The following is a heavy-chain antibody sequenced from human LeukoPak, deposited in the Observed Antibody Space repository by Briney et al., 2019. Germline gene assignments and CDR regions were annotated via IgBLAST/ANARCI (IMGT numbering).Heavy chain of an antibody. Sequence: PSETLSLTCTVSGGSISSYYWSWIRQPPGKGLEWIGYIYYSGSTNYNPSLKSRVTISVDTSKNQFSLKLSSVTAADTAVYYCARDKQQLVRNWFDPWGQGTLVTVSS. V-gene: IGHV4-59*01. D-gene: IGHD6-13*01. CDR3: ARDKQQLVRNWFDP. J-gene: IGHJ5*02. CDR1: GGSISSYY. CDR2: IYYSGST.